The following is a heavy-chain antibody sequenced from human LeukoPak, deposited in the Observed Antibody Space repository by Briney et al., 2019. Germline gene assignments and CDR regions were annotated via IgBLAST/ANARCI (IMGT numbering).Heavy chain of an antibody. J-gene: IGHJ3*02. V-gene: IGHV4-30-2*01. CDR1: GGSISSGGYY. CDR2: IYHSGST. D-gene: IGHD1-26*01. CDR3: AREVIRSYYSQKDAFDI. Sequence: SQTLSLTCTVSGGSISSGGYYWSWIRQPPGKGLEWIGYIYHSGSTYYNPSLKSRVTISVDRSKNQFSLKLSSVTAADTAVYYCAREVIRSYYSQKDAFDIWGQGTMDTVSS.